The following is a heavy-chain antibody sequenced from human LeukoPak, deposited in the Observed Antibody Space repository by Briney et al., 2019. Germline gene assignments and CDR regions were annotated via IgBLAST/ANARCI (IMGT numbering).Heavy chain of an antibody. D-gene: IGHD2-21*02. CDR1: GFTFSSYG. CDR2: IRYDGSNK. Sequence: GGSLRLFCAASGFTFSSYGMHWVRQAPGKGLEWVAFIRYDGSNKYYADSVKGRFTISRGNSKNTLYLQMNSLRAEDTAVYYCAKDQIVVTAIWGGDYWGQGTLVTVSS. V-gene: IGHV3-30*02. J-gene: IGHJ4*02. CDR3: AKDQIVVTAIWGGDY.